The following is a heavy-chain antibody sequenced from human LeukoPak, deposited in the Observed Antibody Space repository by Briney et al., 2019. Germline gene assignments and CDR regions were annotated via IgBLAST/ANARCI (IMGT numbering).Heavy chain of an antibody. Sequence: SETLSLTCAVYGGSFSGYYWSWIRQPPGKGLEWIGEINHSGSTNYNPSLKSRVTISVDTSKNQFSLKLSSVTAADTAVYYCARGVVRGYSYGHHAFDIWGQGTMVTVSS. D-gene: IGHD5-18*01. CDR3: ARGVVRGYSYGHHAFDI. CDR1: GGSFSGYY. CDR2: INHSGST. V-gene: IGHV4-34*01. J-gene: IGHJ3*02.